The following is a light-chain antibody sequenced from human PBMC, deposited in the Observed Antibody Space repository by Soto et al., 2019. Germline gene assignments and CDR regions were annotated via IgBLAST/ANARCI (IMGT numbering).Light chain of an antibody. CDR1: QTFDNNH. J-gene: IGKJ1*01. CDR3: HQYAGSPPWT. Sequence: DIVLTQSPGTLSLSPGDRATLSCWANQTFDNNHSAWFQQKPGQPPRRLIYGAYARPTGIPSRFSGSGSGTDFTLTISRVEPDDFAIYYCHQYAGSPPWTFGQETRVDFK. V-gene: IGKV3-20*01. CDR2: GAY.